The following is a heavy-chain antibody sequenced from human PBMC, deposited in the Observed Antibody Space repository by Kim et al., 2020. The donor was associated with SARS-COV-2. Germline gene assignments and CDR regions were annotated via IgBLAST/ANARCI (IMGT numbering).Heavy chain of an antibody. D-gene: IGHD3-3*01. Sequence: SETLSLTCAVSGGSISSGGYSWSWIRQPPGKGLEWIGYIYHSGSTYYNPSLKSRVTISVDRSKNQFSLKLSSVTAADTAVYYCARHNTIFVNAFDIWGQGTMVTVSS. CDR3: ARHNTIFVNAFDI. J-gene: IGHJ3*02. V-gene: IGHV4-30-2*01. CDR2: IYHSGST. CDR1: GGSISSGGYS.